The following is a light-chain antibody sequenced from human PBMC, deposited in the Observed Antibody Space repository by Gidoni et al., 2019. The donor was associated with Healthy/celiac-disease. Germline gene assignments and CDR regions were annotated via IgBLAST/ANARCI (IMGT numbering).Light chain of an antibody. Sequence: DIQMSQSPSSLSASVGDRGTITCRASQSISSYLHWYQQKPGKAPKLLISAASSSQSGVPSRFSGSGSGTVFTLTISSLQPEDFATYYCQQSYSTPRTFGQGTKVEIK. CDR3: QQSYSTPRT. CDR2: AAS. CDR1: QSISSY. J-gene: IGKJ1*01. V-gene: IGKV1-39*01.